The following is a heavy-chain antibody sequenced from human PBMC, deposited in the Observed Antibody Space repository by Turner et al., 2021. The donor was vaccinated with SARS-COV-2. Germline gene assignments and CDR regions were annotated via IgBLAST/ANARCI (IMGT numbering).Heavy chain of an antibody. D-gene: IGHD3-9*01. CDR2: ISYDGSNK. Sequence: QVQLVESGGGGVQPGRSLRLSCAASGFTFSSYGMHWVRQAPGKGLEWVAVISYDGSNKYYADSVKGRFTISRDNSKNTLYLQMNSLRAEDTAVYYCAKGGWYYDILTGSYFEYWGQGTLVTVSS. CDR3: AKGGWYYDILTGSYFEY. J-gene: IGHJ4*02. V-gene: IGHV3-30*18. CDR1: GFTFSSYG.